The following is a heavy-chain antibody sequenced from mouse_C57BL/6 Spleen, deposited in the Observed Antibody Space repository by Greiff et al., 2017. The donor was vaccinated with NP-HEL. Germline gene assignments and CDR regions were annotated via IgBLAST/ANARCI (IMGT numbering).Heavy chain of an antibody. D-gene: IGHD4-1*01. CDR1: GFTFSDYG. Sequence: EVQVVESGGGLVKPGGSLKLSCAASGFTFSDYGMHWVRQAPEKGLEWVAYISSGSSTIYYADTVKGRFTISRDNAKNTLFLQMTSLRSEDTAMYYCARGGTGTRFAYWGQGTLVTVSA. J-gene: IGHJ3*01. V-gene: IGHV5-17*01. CDR3: ARGGTGTRFAY. CDR2: ISSGSSTI.